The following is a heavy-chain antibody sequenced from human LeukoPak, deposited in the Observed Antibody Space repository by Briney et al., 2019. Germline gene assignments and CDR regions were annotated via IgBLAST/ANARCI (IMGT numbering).Heavy chain of an antibody. CDR2: IKQDGSEK. D-gene: IGHD1-7*01. CDR1: GFTFSSYW. Sequence: GGSLRLSCAASGFTFSSYWMSWVRQAPGKGLEWVANIKQDGSEKYYVDSVKGRFTISRDNAKNSLYLQMNSLRAEDTAVYFCARASGTGTTDYWGQGILVTVSS. J-gene: IGHJ4*02. CDR3: ARASGTGTTDY. V-gene: IGHV3-7*04.